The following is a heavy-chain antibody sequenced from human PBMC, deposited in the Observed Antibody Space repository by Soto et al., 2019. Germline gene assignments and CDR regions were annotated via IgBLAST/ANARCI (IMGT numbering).Heavy chain of an antibody. V-gene: IGHV4-59*02. CDR3: ARDGMGPFHY. J-gene: IGHJ4*02. CDR2: TSYSGNT. CDR1: GGYVSTYQ. D-gene: IGHD1-1*01. Sequence: QVQLQESGPGLLKPSETLSLTCTISGGYVSTYQWNWIRQPPGKELEWIGLTSYSGNTNYNPSLKSRVAMAVDTSKNQFSMTLSSVTAADTAVYYCARDGMGPFHYWGQGTLVTVSS.